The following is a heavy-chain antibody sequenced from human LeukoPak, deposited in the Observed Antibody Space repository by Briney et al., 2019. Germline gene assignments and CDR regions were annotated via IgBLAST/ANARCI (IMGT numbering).Heavy chain of an antibody. CDR2: ISSSSSYI. Sequence: GGSLRLSCAASGFTFSSYSMNWVRQAPGKGLEWVSSISSSSSYIYYADSVKGRFTISRDNAKNSLYLQMNSLRAEDTAVYYCARELAAAGTRWFDPWGQGTLVTVSS. CDR1: GFTFSSYS. CDR3: ARELAAAGTRWFDP. D-gene: IGHD6-13*01. J-gene: IGHJ5*02. V-gene: IGHV3-21*01.